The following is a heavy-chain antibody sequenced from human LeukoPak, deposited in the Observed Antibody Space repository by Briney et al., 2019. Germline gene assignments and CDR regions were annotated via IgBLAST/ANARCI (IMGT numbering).Heavy chain of an antibody. CDR1: GGSISSSSYY. CDR2: IYYSGST. J-gene: IGHJ4*02. D-gene: IGHD7-27*01. Sequence: SETLSLTCTASGGSISSSSYYWGWIRQPPGKGLEWIGSIYYSGSTYYNPSLKSRVTISVDTSKNQFSLKLSSVTAADTAVYYCARRITWGPYYFDYWGQGTLVTVSS. CDR3: ARRITWGPYYFDY. V-gene: IGHV4-39*01.